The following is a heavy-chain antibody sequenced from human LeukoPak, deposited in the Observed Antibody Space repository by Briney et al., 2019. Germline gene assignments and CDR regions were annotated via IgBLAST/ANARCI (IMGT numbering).Heavy chain of an antibody. J-gene: IGHJ4*02. CDR2: ISGSGTTT. Sequence: WGSLRLSCAASGFTFTSYAMSWVRQAPGKGLEWISIISGSGTTTYYADSVKGRFTISSDNSKNTLYLQMNSLRAEDTAVYYCAKRGYSDSTPQYYFEYWGQGTLVTVSS. CDR3: AKRGYSDSTPQYYFEY. CDR1: GFTFTSYA. D-gene: IGHD3-22*01. V-gene: IGHV3-23*01.